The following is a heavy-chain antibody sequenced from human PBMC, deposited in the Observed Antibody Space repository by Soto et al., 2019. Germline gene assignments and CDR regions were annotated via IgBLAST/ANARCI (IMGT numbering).Heavy chain of an antibody. Sequence: GGSLRLSCAASGFTFSDYGMHWVRQAPGEGLEWVAVIWYDGSNKYYADSVKGRFTISRDNPKNTLYLQMNSLRAEDTAVYYCARAEGPFQYYYDSGGSDYWGQGTLVTVSS. J-gene: IGHJ4*02. CDR3: ARAEGPFQYYYDSGGSDY. CDR2: IWYDGSNK. D-gene: IGHD3-22*01. CDR1: GFTFSDYG. V-gene: IGHV3-33*01.